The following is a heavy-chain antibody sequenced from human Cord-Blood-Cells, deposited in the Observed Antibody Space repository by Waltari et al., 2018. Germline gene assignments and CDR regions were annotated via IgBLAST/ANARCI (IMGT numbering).Heavy chain of an antibody. D-gene: IGHD3-10*01. CDR1: GGTFSSYA. V-gene: IGHV1-69*06. J-gene: IGHJ5*02. CDR3: ASSWVQGVPPPGFDP. Sequence: QVQLVQSGAEVKKPGSSVKVSCKASGGTFSSYAISWVRQAAGQGLEWMGGIIPIFGTANYAQKFQGRVTITADKSTSTAYMELSSLRSEDTAVYYCASSWVQGVPPPGFDPWGQGTLVTVSS. CDR2: IIPIFGTA.